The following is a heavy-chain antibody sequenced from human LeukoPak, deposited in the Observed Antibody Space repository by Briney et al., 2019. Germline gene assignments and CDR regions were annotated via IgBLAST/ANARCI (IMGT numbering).Heavy chain of an antibody. J-gene: IGHJ3*02. CDR3: ARGGGHFYDSSGYFYTPDAFDI. Sequence: GGSLRLSCAASGFTVSSNYMTWVRQAPGKGLEWVLVIYSGGRIYYADSVKGRFTISGDNSKNTLYLQMNSLRAEDTAVYYCARGGGHFYDSSGYFYTPDAFDIWGPGTVVTVSS. V-gene: IGHV3-66*01. CDR2: IYSGGRI. CDR1: GFTVSSNY. D-gene: IGHD3-22*01.